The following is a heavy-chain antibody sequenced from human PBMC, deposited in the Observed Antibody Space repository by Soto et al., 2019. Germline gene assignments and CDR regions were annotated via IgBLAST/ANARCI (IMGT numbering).Heavy chain of an antibody. Sequence: SETLSLTCTVSGGSISSYYWIWIRQPPGKGLEWIGYIYYSGSTNYNPSLKSRVTISVDTSKNQFSLKLSSVTAADTAVYYCARLAVVAVAADYYYYMDVWGKGTTVTLSS. D-gene: IGHD6-19*01. V-gene: IGHV4-59*01. CDR1: GGSISSYY. CDR3: ARLAVVAVAADYYYYMDV. CDR2: IYYSGST. J-gene: IGHJ6*03.